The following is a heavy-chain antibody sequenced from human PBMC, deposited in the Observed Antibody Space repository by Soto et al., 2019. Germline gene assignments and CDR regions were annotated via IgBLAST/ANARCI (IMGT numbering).Heavy chain of an antibody. V-gene: IGHV3-21*01. CDR1: GFTFSSYS. CDR2: ISSSSSYI. D-gene: IGHD1-26*01. CDR3: ASANSGSYLLGY. J-gene: IGHJ4*02. Sequence: GGSLRLSCAASGFTFSSYSMNWVRQAPGKGLEWVSSISSSSSYIYYADSVKGRFTISRDNAKNSLYLQMNSLRAEDTAVYYCASANSGSYLLGYWGQGXLVTVYS.